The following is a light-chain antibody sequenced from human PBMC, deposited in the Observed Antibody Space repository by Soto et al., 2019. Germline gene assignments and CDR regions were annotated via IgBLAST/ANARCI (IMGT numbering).Light chain of an antibody. CDR2: GAS. CDR1: QSVGSA. CDR3: QQYGSPPFS. V-gene: IGKV3-15*01. J-gene: IGKJ2*03. Sequence: EIVMTQSPATLSVSPGETATLSCRASQSVGSAVAWYQHKPGQAPRLLIVGASIRATGVPGRFSGGGSGTEFTLTISSLQSEDFAVYFCQQYGSPPFSFGQGTKVEIK.